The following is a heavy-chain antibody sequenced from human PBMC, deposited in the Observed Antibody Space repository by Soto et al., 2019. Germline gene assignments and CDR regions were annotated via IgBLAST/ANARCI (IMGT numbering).Heavy chain of an antibody. CDR3: ARASWVFVDPFHFDS. D-gene: IGHD2-21*01. CDR1: GYRFTTYW. Sequence: PGESLKISCKGSGYRFTTYWIGWVRQMPGKGLEWMGIIYPGDFDTRYSPSFQGQVTISVDNSISTAYLQWSSLKASDTAMYYCARASWVFVDPFHFDSWGQGTLVTVSS. V-gene: IGHV5-51*01. CDR2: IYPGDFDT. J-gene: IGHJ4*02.